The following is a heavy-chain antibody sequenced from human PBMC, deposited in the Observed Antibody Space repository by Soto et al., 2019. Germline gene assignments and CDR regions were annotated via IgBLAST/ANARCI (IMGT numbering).Heavy chain of an antibody. CDR1: GGSSSENY. J-gene: IGHJ5*02. D-gene: IGHD2-2*01. CDR3: ATYCSSTNCYFTFDP. CDR2: ISHSGDT. V-gene: IGHV4-34*01. Sequence: SETLSLTCAVHGGSSSENYWSWIRQPPGKGLEWIGEISHSGDTKYNPSLKSRVTIPVDTSKNQISLKLSSVTAADAAVYYCATYCSSTNCYFTFDPWGPGTLVTVSS.